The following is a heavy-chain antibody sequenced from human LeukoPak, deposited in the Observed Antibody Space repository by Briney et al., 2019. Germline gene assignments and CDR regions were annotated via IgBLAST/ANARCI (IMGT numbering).Heavy chain of an antibody. CDR2: IKQDGSEK. CDR3: ARSYCSSTSCYVHAFDI. CDR1: GFTFGSYW. V-gene: IGHV3-7*01. J-gene: IGHJ3*02. D-gene: IGHD2-2*01. Sequence: PGGSLILSCAASGFTFGSYWMSWGRRAPGRGVEWGANIKQDGSEKYYVDSVKGRFTISRDNTKNSLYLQMNSLRAEDTAVYYCARSYCSSTSCYVHAFDIWGQGTMVTVSS.